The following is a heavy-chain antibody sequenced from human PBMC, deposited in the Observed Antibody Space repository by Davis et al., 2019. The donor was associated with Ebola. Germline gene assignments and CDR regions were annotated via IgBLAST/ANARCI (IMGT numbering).Heavy chain of an antibody. Sequence: GESLKISCAASGFTFSSYAMSWVRQAPGKGLEWVSAISGSGGSTYYADSVKGRFTISRDNSKNTLYLQMNSLRAEDTAVYYFARSPAAAGDYWGQGTLVTVSS. J-gene: IGHJ4*02. CDR1: GFTFSSYA. CDR3: ARSPAAAGDY. CDR2: ISGSGGST. D-gene: IGHD6-13*01. V-gene: IGHV3-23*01.